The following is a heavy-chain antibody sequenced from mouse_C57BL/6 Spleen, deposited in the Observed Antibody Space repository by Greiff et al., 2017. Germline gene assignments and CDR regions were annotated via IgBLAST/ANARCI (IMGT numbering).Heavy chain of an antibody. CDR2: INPNNGGT. CDR1: GYTFTDYN. D-gene: IGHD1-1*01. Sequence: LMKPGASVKIPCKASGYTFTDYNMDWVKQSHGKSLEWIGDINPNNGGTIYNQKFKGKATLTVDKSSSTAYMELRSLTSEDTAVYYCARGGYGSSYYAMDYWGQGTSVTVSS. V-gene: IGHV1-18*01. CDR3: ARGGYGSSYYAMDY. J-gene: IGHJ4*01.